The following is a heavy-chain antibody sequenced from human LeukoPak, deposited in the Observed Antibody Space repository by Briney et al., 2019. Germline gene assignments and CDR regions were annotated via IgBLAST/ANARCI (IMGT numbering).Heavy chain of an antibody. Sequence: PGGSLRLSCAASGFTFSNFGMNWVRQAPGKGLEWVSSISGNSRYIYYADSVKGRFTISRDNAENSLSLQMNSLRAEDSAVYYCTRQYYDFWSGFFTADYWFDYWGQGTLVTVSS. CDR3: TRQYYDFWSGFFTADYWFDY. CDR1: GFTFSNFG. D-gene: IGHD3-3*01. V-gene: IGHV3-21*01. CDR2: ISGNSRYI. J-gene: IGHJ4*02.